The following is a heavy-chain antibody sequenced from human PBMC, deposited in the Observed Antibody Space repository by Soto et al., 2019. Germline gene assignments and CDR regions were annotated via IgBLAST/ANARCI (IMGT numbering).Heavy chain of an antibody. V-gene: IGHV1-69*13. Sequence: SVKVSCKASGGTFSSYAISWVRQAPGQGLEWMGGIIPIFGTANYAQKFQGRVTITADESTSTAHMELSSLRSEDTAVYYCARDGSICSGGSCYDNWFDPWGQGTLVTVSS. J-gene: IGHJ5*02. CDR2: IIPIFGTA. CDR1: GGTFSSYA. D-gene: IGHD2-15*01. CDR3: ARDGSICSGGSCYDNWFDP.